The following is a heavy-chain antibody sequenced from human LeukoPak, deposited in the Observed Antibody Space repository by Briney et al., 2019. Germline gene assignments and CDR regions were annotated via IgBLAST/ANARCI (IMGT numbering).Heavy chain of an antibody. V-gene: IGHV3-74*01. CDR2: IDGRTT. Sequence: GGSLRLSCVASEFDFFSYGMQWLRQAPGKGLVWVSRIDGRTTSYADSVKGRFTISRDNAKNTLYLEMKSLRVEDTAVYYCARELPREVTLDYWGQGTLVTVSP. D-gene: IGHD2-21*02. CDR3: ARELPREVTLDY. CDR1: EFDFFSYG. J-gene: IGHJ4*01.